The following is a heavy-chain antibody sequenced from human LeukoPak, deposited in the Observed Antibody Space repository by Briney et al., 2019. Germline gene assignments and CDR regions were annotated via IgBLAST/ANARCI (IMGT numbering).Heavy chain of an antibody. D-gene: IGHD1-26*01. CDR3: ASGSYRYYFDY. Sequence: SETLSLTCTVSGYSISSGYYWGWIRQPPGKGLEWIGSIYHSGSTYYNPSLKSRVTISVDTSKNQFSLKLSSVTAADTAVYYCASGSYRYYFDYWGQGTLVTVSS. V-gene: IGHV4-38-2*02. CDR2: IYHSGST. CDR1: GYSISSGYY. J-gene: IGHJ4*02.